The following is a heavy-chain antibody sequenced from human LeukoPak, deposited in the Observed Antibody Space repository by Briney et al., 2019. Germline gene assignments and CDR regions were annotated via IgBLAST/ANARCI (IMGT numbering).Heavy chain of an antibody. Sequence: SETLSLTCAVYGGSFSGYYWSWSRQPPGKGLEWIGEINHSGSTNYNPSLKSRVTISVDTSKNQFSLKLSSVTAADTAVYYCARGSPYSKGNDYWGQGTLVTVSS. V-gene: IGHV4-34*01. CDR2: INHSGST. CDR1: GGSFSGYY. CDR3: ARGSPYSKGNDY. J-gene: IGHJ4*02. D-gene: IGHD4-11*01.